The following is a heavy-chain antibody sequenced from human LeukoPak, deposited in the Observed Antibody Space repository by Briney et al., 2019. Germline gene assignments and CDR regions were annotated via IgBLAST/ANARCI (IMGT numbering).Heavy chain of an antibody. CDR2: IYYSGST. V-gene: IGHV4-59*08. J-gene: IGHJ3*02. Sequence: PSEILSLTCSVSGDSMSSYYWSWIRQPPEKGLEWIGYIYYSGSTNYNPSLKSRVTISVDTSKNRFSLKLSSVTAADTAVYYCARRVSGASNVFDIWGQGTVVTVSS. CDR1: GDSMSSYY. D-gene: IGHD3-10*01. CDR3: ARRVSGASNVFDI.